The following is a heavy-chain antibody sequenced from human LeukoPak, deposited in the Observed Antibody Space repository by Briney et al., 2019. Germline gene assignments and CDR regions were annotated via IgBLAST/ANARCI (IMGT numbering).Heavy chain of an antibody. CDR1: GFTVSSNY. J-gene: IGHJ4*02. CDR3: AREGVIAVAGTLTWDY. Sequence: GGSLRLSCAASGFTVSSNYMSWVRQAPGKGLEWVSVIYSGGSTYYADSVKGRFTISRHNSKNTLYLQMNSLRAEDTAVYYRAREGVIAVAGTLTWDYWGQGTLVTVSS. CDR2: IYSGGST. D-gene: IGHD6-19*01. V-gene: IGHV3-53*04.